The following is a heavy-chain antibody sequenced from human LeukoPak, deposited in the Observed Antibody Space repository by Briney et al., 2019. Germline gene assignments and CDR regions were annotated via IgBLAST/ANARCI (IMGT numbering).Heavy chain of an antibody. CDR1: GYTFTSYD. Sequence: GASVTVSCTASGYTFTSYDFNWVRQATGQGLEWMGWMNPNSGNTGYAQKFQGRVTMTRNTSISTAYMELSSLRSEDTAVYYCARGMGSGSYSAAYYFDYWGQGTLVTVSS. J-gene: IGHJ4*02. CDR2: MNPNSGNT. D-gene: IGHD3-22*01. CDR3: ARGMGSGSYSAAYYFDY. V-gene: IGHV1-8*01.